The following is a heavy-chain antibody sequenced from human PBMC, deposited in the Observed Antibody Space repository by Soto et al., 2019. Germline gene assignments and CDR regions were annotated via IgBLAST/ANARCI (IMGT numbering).Heavy chain of an antibody. Sequence: SQTLSLTCAISGDSVSSNSAAWNWIRQSPSRGLGWLGRTYYRSKWYNDYAVSVKSRITINPDTSKNQFSLQLNSVTPADTAVYYCARVKYYDSSGYYYDNWFDPWGQGTLVTVSS. CDR2: TYYRSKWYN. CDR3: ARVKYYDSSGYYYDNWFDP. J-gene: IGHJ5*02. V-gene: IGHV6-1*01. D-gene: IGHD3-22*01. CDR1: GDSVSSNSAA.